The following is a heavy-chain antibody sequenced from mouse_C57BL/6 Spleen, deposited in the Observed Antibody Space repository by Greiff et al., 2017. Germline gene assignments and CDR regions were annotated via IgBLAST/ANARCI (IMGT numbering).Heavy chain of an antibody. Sequence: QVQLKQPGAELVKPGASVKVSCKASGYTFTSYWMHWVKQRPGQGLEWIGRIHPSDSDTNYNQKFKGKATLTVDKSSSTAYMQLSSLTSEDSAVYDCAIDYGSPPYYYAMDYWGQGTSVTVSS. CDR2: IHPSDSDT. CDR1: GYTFTSYW. J-gene: IGHJ4*01. V-gene: IGHV1-74*01. CDR3: AIDYGSPPYYYAMDY. D-gene: IGHD1-1*01.